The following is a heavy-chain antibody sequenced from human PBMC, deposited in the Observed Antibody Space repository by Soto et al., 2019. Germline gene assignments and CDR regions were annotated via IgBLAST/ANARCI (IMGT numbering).Heavy chain of an antibody. J-gene: IGHJ3*02. CDR2: ITPDGSEK. CDR1: AFTLSSYW. CDR3: ARDYEFGFDI. D-gene: IGHD3-22*01. Sequence: EVQLVESGGGLVQPGGSLRLSCEASAFTLSSYWMSWVRQAPGKGLEWVANITPDGSEKYYGDSVKGRFTISRDNTKNSLYLKMSTLRPEDTAIYYCARDYEFGFDIWGQGTLVTVSS. V-gene: IGHV3-7*01.